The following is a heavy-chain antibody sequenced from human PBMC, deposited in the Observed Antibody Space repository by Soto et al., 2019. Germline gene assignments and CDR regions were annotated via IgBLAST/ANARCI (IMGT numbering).Heavy chain of an antibody. J-gene: IGHJ4*02. Sequence: ASVKVSCKATGCTFSSYAISWVRQAPGQGPAWMGCISAYYGTTYYAQKFQGRVTLTRDISTSTAFMELRSVRSDDTDVYYCTREVHLGGIIAKGYWGQGTLVTVSS. D-gene: IGHD3-16*02. CDR2: ISAYYGTT. CDR1: GCTFSSYA. CDR3: TREVHLGGIIAKGY. V-gene: IGHV1-18*01.